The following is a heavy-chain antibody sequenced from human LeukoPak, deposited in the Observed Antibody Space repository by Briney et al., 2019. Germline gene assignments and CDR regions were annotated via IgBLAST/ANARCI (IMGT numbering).Heavy chain of an antibody. CDR1: GYSISSGYY. J-gene: IGHJ5*02. CDR3: VRQERQSNWFDP. V-gene: IGHV4-38-2*02. CDR2: IYHSGDSA. Sequence: SETLSLTCTVSGYSISSGYYWGWVRQPPGKGLEWIGNIYHSGDSAYYNPSLKSRVTISVDTSKNQFSLKLNSVTATDTATYYCVRQERQSNWFDPWGQGTPVIVSS.